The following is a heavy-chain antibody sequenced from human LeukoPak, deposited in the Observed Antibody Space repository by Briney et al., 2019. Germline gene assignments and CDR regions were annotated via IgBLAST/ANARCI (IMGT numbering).Heavy chain of an antibody. CDR3: ARGQGYCSTTSCYVFDF. CDR2: IYYSGST. J-gene: IGHJ4*02. Sequence: PSETLSLTCTVSGGSINSYYWSWIRQPPGKGLEWIGYIYYSGSTNYNPSLKSRVTLSVDSSQNQFSLKLTSVTAADTAVYYCARGQGYCSTTSCYVFDFWGQGALPTVSS. CDR1: GGSINSYY. V-gene: IGHV4-59*01. D-gene: IGHD2-2*01.